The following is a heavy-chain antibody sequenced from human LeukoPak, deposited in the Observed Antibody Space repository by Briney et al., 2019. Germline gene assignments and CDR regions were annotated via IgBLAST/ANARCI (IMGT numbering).Heavy chain of an antibody. V-gene: IGHV4-34*01. CDR1: GGSFSGYY. Sequence: SETLSLTCAVYGGSFSGYYWSWIRQPPGKGLEWIGEINHSGSTNYNPSLKSRVTISVDTSKNQFSLKLSSVTAADTAVYYCARKAPGTLDLWGRGALVTVS. CDR2: INHSGST. CDR3: ARKAPGTLDL. J-gene: IGHJ2*01.